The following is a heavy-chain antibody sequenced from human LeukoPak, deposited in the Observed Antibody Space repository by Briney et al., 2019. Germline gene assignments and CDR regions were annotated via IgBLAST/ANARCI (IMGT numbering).Heavy chain of an antibody. CDR3: AREFAGSASGAGY. J-gene: IGHJ4*02. Sequence: KPGGSLRLSCAASGFTFSSYSMNGVRQAPGKGLEWVSSMSVSSGLIYYADSVKGRFTISRDNAKSSLYLQMNRLRVEDTAVYYCAREFAGSASGAGYWGQGTLVTVSS. CDR1: GFTFSSYS. D-gene: IGHD1-26*01. V-gene: IGHV3-21*01. CDR2: MSVSSGLI.